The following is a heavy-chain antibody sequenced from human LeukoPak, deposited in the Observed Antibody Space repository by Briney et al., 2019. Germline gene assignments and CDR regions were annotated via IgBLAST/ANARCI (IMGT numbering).Heavy chain of an antibody. V-gene: IGHV3-7*01. Sequence: GGSLRLSCSASGFTFSTYWMSWVRQAPGKGLEWVANMKRDGSEIYYVDSVRGRFTISRDNARNSLYLQMNSLRAEDTAVYYCARVIWPTQGYYYYYGMDVWGQGTTVTVSS. CDR2: MKRDGSEI. J-gene: IGHJ6*02. D-gene: IGHD3-16*02. CDR3: ARVIWPTQGYYYYYGMDV. CDR1: GFTFSTYW.